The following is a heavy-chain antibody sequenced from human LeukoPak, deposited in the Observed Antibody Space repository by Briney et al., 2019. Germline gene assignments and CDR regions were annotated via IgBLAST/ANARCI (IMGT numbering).Heavy chain of an antibody. CDR3: ARDGSGSYYNDY. J-gene: IGHJ4*02. CDR1: GFTFSSYS. D-gene: IGHD3-10*01. Sequence: TGGSLRLSCAASGFTFSSYSMNWVRQAPGKGLEWVSSISSSSSYIYYADSVKGRFTISRDNAKNSLYLQMNSLRAEDTAVYYCARDGSGSYYNDYWGQGTLVTVSS. CDR2: ISSSSSYI. V-gene: IGHV3-21*01.